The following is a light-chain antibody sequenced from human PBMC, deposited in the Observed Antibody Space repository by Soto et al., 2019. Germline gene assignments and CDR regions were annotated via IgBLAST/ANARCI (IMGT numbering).Light chain of an antibody. J-gene: IGLJ1*01. CDR2: DVS. Sequence: QSALTQPRSVSGSPGKSVTISCTGSSTDVGGYNSVSWYQQHPGKAPKLMIYDVSKRPSGVPDRFSGSKSGNTASLTISGLQAEDEADYYCCSYAGTYTYVFGTGTKVPVL. CDR3: CSYAGTYTYV. CDR1: STDVGGYNS. V-gene: IGLV2-11*01.